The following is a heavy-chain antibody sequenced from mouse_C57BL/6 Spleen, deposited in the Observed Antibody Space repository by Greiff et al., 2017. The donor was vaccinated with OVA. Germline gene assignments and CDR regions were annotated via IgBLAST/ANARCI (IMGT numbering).Heavy chain of an antibody. Sequence: DVHLVESGGGLAQPGGSLSLSCAASGFTFTDYYMSWVRQPPGKALEWLGFIRNKANGYTTEYSASVKGRFTISRDNSQSILYLQMNALRAEDSATYYCARSIYYYGSSYFDYWGQGTTLTVSS. D-gene: IGHD1-1*01. CDR3: ARSIYYYGSSYFDY. CDR2: IRNKANGYTT. CDR1: GFTFTDYY. J-gene: IGHJ2*01. V-gene: IGHV7-3*01.